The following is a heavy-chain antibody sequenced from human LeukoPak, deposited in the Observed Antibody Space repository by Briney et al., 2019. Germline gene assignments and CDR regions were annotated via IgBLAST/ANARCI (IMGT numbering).Heavy chain of an antibody. Sequence: GGSLRLSCAASGFTFSSYIMSWVRQAPGKGLEWVSFISRDSTDIYHADSVKGRFTISRDNAKNSLYLQMNNLRAEDTAIYYCAKDLPAAVDWGQGTLVTVSS. J-gene: IGHJ4*02. D-gene: IGHD2-2*01. CDR2: ISRDSTDI. V-gene: IGHV3-21*01. CDR1: GFTFSSYI. CDR3: AKDLPAAVD.